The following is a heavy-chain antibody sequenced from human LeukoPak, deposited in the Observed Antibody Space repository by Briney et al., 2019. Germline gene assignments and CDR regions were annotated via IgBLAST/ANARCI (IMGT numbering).Heavy chain of an antibody. V-gene: IGHV4-59*01. CDR2: IYNSGST. Sequence: SETLSLTCTVSGVSISIYYWSWIRQPPGKGLEWIGYIYNSGSTNYNPSLKSRATISADTSKNQFPLKLSSVTAADTAVYYCVRDRELNYWGQGTLVTVSS. CDR3: VRDRELNY. D-gene: IGHD1-7*01. J-gene: IGHJ4*02. CDR1: GVSISIYY.